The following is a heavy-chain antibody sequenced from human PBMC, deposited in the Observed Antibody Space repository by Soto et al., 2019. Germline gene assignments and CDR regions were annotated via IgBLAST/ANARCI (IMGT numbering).Heavy chain of an antibody. CDR1: GGSLNSEYYH. Sequence: QIQLQESGPGLVRPSQNLSLTCTVSGGSLNSEYYHWTWIRQAPGKGLEWIGYIHYTGSVRYNPSLQSRITMSVDTSKNLFSLNLSSVTAADTAVYFCVREDDGGDRDYYGLDVWGQGTMVTVSS. CDR3: VREDDGGDRDYYGLDV. V-gene: IGHV4-30-4*01. D-gene: IGHD2-21*02. CDR2: IHYTGSV. J-gene: IGHJ6*02.